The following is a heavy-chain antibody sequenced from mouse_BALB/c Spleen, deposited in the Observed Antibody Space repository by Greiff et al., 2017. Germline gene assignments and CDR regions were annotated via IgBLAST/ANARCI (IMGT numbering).Heavy chain of an antibody. CDR1: GYTFTSYT. CDR2: INPSTGYT. J-gene: IGHJ1*01. D-gene: IGHD1-1*02. CDR3: ARWYAPWYFDV. Sequence: VQLQQSGAELARPGASVKMSCKASGYTFTSYTMHWVKQRPGQGLEWIGYINPSTGYTEYNQKFKDKATLTADKSSSTAYMQLSSLTSEDSAVYDCARWYAPWYFDVWGAGTTVTVSS. V-gene: IGHV1-4*01.